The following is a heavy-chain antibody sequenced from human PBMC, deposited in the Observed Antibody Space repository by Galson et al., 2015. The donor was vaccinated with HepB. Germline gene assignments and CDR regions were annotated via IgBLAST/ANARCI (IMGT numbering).Heavy chain of an antibody. J-gene: IGHJ3*02. Sequence: SVKVSCKVSGYTLTELSMHWVRQAPGKGLEWMGGFDPEDGETIYAQKFQGRVTMTEDTSTDTAYMELSSLRSEDMAVYYCAASRDGYNLSFWLFGIWGQGTMVTVSS. CDR1: GYTLTELS. CDR2: FDPEDGET. CDR3: AASRDGYNLSFWLFGI. D-gene: IGHD5-24*01. V-gene: IGHV1-24*01.